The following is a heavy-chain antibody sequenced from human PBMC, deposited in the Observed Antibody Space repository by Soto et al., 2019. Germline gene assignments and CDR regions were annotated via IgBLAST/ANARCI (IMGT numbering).Heavy chain of an antibody. CDR2: INSDGSST. J-gene: IGHJ3*02. CDR1: GFTFSSYW. V-gene: IGHV3-74*01. D-gene: IGHD3-22*01. CDR3: ASLYYYDSSGYYDAFDI. Sequence: GSLRLSCAASGFTFSSYWMHWVRQAPGKGLVWVSRINSDGSSTSYADSVKGRFTISRDNAKNTLYLQMNSLRAEDTAVYYCASLYYYDSSGYYDAFDIWGQGTMVTVSS.